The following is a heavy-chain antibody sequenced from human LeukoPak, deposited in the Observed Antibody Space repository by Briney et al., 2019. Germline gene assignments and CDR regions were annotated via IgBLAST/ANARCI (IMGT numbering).Heavy chain of an antibody. CDR2: INPDGTTT. J-gene: IGHJ4*02. CDR3: VRIATVTTPDY. D-gene: IGHD4-17*01. CDR1: GFTFRSYW. Sequence: PGGSLRLSCPASGFTFRSYWMHWVRPPLGKGLVWVSRINPDGTTTNCADSVKGRFTISRDNAKNTLYLQMISLTVEDTALYYCVRIATVTTPDYWGQGTLVTVSS. V-gene: IGHV3-74*01.